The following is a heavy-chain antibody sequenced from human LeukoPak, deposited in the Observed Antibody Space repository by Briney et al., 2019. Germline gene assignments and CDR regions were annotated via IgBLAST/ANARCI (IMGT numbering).Heavy chain of an antibody. CDR3: ARLRYCSGGSCYSLQPYFDY. Sequence: NTSETLSLTCTVSGGSISSSSYYWGWIRQPPGKGLEWIGSIYHSGSTYYNPSLKSRVTISVDTSKNQFSLKLSSVTAADTAVYYCARLRYCSGGSCYSLQPYFDYWGQGTLVTVSS. J-gene: IGHJ4*02. CDR1: GGSISSSSYY. D-gene: IGHD2-15*01. CDR2: IYHSGST. V-gene: IGHV4-39*07.